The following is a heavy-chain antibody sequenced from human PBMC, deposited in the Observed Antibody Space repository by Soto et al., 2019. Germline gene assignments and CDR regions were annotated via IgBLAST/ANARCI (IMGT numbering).Heavy chain of an antibody. J-gene: IGHJ5*02. D-gene: IGHD3-16*01. CDR3: ASGGNWFDP. V-gene: IGHV4-59*01. CDR1: GGSISNYY. CDR2: MYYNGNI. Sequence: SETLSLTCNVSGGSISNYYWTWVRQSPEKGLEWIGYMYYNGNINYNPSPKSRVTISIDTSKNQFSLTLKSVTAADTAVYYCASGGNWFDPWGQGVLVPVSS.